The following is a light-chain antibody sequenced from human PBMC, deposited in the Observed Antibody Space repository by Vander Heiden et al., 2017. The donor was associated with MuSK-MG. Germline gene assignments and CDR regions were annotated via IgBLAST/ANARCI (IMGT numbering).Light chain of an antibody. CDR3: QQRSSWPWT. CDR2: DAS. V-gene: IGKV3-11*01. CDR1: QSVTTY. Sequence: EIVFTQSPATLSLSPGSRATLSCMASQSVTTYLAWYQQKPGQAPRLLIYDASTSATGIPARFSGSRSGTDFTLTISSLEPEDFAVYYCQQRSSWPWTFGLGTKV. J-gene: IGKJ1*01.